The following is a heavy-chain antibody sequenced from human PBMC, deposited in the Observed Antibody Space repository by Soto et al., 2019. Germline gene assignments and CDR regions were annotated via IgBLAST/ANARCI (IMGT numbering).Heavy chain of an antibody. V-gene: IGHV3-7*04. D-gene: IGHD2-15*01. CDR3: ATDIVVVVAAHAFDI. CDR1: GFTFSSYW. Sequence: GGSLRLSCAASGFTFSSYWMSWVRQAPGKGLEWVANIKQDGSEKYYVDSVKGRFTISRDNAKNSLYLQMNSLRAEDTAVYYCATDIVVVVAAHAFDIWGQGTMVTVSS. J-gene: IGHJ3*02. CDR2: IKQDGSEK.